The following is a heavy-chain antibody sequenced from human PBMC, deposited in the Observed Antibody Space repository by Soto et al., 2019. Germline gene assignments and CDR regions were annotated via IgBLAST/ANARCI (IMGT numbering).Heavy chain of an antibody. D-gene: IGHD6-6*01. J-gene: IGHJ6*02. Sequence: QVQLVQSGAEVKKPGSSVKVSCKASGGTSSSYAISWVRQAPGQGLKWMGGIIPIFGTANYEQKFQGRVTITADESTSTAYMGLSILGSEDTAVYYCARDVRSEFSSSYGMDVWGQGTTVTVSS. V-gene: IGHV1-69*01. CDR2: IIPIFGTA. CDR3: ARDVRSEFSSSYGMDV. CDR1: GGTSSSYA.